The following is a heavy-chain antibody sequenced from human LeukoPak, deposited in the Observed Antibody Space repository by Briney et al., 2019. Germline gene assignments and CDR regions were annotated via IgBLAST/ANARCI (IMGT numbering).Heavy chain of an antibody. D-gene: IGHD3-22*01. CDR1: GFTFGSYA. Sequence: GGSLRLSCAASGFTFGSYAMSWVRQAPGKGLEWVSFISPSGDRTSNADSVEGRFTISRENPRNTLYLQMNSLRDEDTAVYYCAIMHGYYDGSGYWVQWGQGTLVTVSS. CDR3: AIMHGYYDGSGYWVQ. CDR2: ISPSGDRT. V-gene: IGHV3-23*01. J-gene: IGHJ4*02.